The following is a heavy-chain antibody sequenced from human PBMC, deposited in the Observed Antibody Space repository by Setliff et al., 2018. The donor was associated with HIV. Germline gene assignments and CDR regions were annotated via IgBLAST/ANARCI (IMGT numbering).Heavy chain of an antibody. D-gene: IGHD2-15*01. V-gene: IGHV3-30*02. CDR2: SVPDGTRA. CDR3: AKGPLHGGFDI. CDR1: GITFSSID. Sequence: GGSLRLSCAASGITFSSIDIHWVRQAPGRRPEWVAHSVPDGTRAYYSDSVKGRFTISRDNSKNTVYLQMGSLRPDDTAVYHCAKGPLHGGFDIWGQGTMVTVSS. J-gene: IGHJ3*02.